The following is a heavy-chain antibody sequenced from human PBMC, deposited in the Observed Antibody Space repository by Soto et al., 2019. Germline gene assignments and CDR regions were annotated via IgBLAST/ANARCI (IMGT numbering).Heavy chain of an antibody. J-gene: IGHJ4*02. CDR1: GGSISSSRYY. Sequence: SEALSLTCTVSGGSISSSRYYWGWIRQPPGKGLEWIGSIYYRGSTYYNPSLKSRVTISVDTSKNQFSLKLISVTAAGMAVYYCARDGHCSGGTCYPQWGQGTLVT. CDR3: ARDGHCSGGTCYPQ. V-gene: IGHV4-39*01. D-gene: IGHD2-15*01. CDR2: IYYRGST.